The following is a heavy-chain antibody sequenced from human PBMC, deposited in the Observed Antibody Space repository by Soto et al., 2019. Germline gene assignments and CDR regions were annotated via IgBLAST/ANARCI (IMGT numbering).Heavy chain of an antibody. CDR3: ATGYGSFFGVVKWMEELEPYYYYYYMDV. V-gene: IGHV4-31*03. Sequence: SETLSLTCTVSGGSISSGGYYWSWIRQHPGKGLEWIGYIYYSGSTYYNPSLKSRVTISVDTSKNQFSLKLSSVTAADTAVYYCATGYGSFFGVVKWMEELEPYYYYYYMDVWGKGTTVTVSS. J-gene: IGHJ6*03. CDR1: GGSISSGGYY. CDR2: IYYSGST. D-gene: IGHD3-3*01.